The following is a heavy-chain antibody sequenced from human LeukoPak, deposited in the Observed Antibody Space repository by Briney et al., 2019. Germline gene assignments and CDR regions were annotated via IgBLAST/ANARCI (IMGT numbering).Heavy chain of an antibody. CDR1: GFTFSAHW. CDR2: INRDGSAK. Sequence: PGGSLRLSCAASGFTFSAHWMTWVRQAPWKGLEWVANINRDGSAKYYVDSVKGRFTISRDDTKNSLYLQMNSLRAEDTAVYYCARDGPTAYFDYWGQGTLVTVSS. D-gene: IGHD5-18*01. V-gene: IGHV3-7*01. J-gene: IGHJ4*02. CDR3: ARDGPTAYFDY.